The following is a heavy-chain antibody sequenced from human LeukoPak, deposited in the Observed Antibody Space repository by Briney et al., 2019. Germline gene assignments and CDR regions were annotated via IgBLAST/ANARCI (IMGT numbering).Heavy chain of an antibody. CDR1: GGSFSGYY. CDR3: ARGLTGCSSTSCGY. Sequence: SETLSLTCAVHGGSFSGYYWSWIRQPPGKGLEWIGEINHSGSTNYNPSLKSRVTISVDTSKNQFSLKLSSVTAADTAVYYCARGLTGCSSTSCGYWGQGTLVTVSS. D-gene: IGHD2-2*01. J-gene: IGHJ4*02. V-gene: IGHV4-34*01. CDR2: INHSGST.